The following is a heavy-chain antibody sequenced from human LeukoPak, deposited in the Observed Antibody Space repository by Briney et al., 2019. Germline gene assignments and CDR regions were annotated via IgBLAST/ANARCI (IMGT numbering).Heavy chain of an antibody. D-gene: IGHD3-16*01. CDR1: GFT. J-gene: IGHJ4*02. CDR2: ISTSSSYI. CDR3: ARVSISGGGVDY. V-gene: IGHV3-21*01. Sequence: GGSLRLSCAASGFTMTWVRQAPGKGLEWVSCISTSSSYIYYADSLQGRFTVSRDNIENSLFLQMNSLIAEDTAVYYCARVSISGGGVDYWAQRTLVTVPS.